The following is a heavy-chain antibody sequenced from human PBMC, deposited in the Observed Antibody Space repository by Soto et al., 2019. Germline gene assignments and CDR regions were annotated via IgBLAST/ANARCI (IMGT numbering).Heavy chain of an antibody. D-gene: IGHD2-2*01. Sequence: ASVKVSCKASGYPFTGYYIHWVRQAPGQGLEWMGGIIPISGASNYAQMFQGRVTVTRDTSISTAYVELSRLRSDDTAVYYCARYCSSTSCQLDPWGQGTLVTVSS. J-gene: IGHJ5*02. CDR1: GYPFTGYY. V-gene: IGHV1-2*02. CDR3: ARYCSSTSCQLDP. CDR2: IIPISGAS.